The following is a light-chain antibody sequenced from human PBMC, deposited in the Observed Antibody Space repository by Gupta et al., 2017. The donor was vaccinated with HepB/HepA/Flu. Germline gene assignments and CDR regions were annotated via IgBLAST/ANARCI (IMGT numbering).Light chain of an antibody. J-gene: IGKJ2*04. CDR3: QQYGSSPGCS. CDR1: QSVSSSY. V-gene: IGKV3-20*01. Sequence: EIVLTQSPGTLSLSPGERATLSCRASQSVSSSYLAWYQQKPGQAPRLLIYGASSRATGIPDRFSGSGSGTDFTRTISRLEPEDFAVYYCQQYGSSPGCSFGQGTKLEIK. CDR2: GAS.